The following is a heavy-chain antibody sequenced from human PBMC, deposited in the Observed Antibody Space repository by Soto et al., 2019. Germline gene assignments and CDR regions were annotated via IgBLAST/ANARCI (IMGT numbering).Heavy chain of an antibody. CDR3: ARDSSVIDY. Sequence: QVQLVESGGGVVQPGRSLRLSCAASGFTFSSYGMHWVRQAPGKGLEWVEVIWHDGSNKYYADSVKGRVTLSRDNSKNPLYLQMNSLRAEDTAGYYCARDSSVIDYWGQGTLVTVSS. CDR1: GFTFSSYG. D-gene: IGHD4-17*01. CDR2: IWHDGSNK. J-gene: IGHJ4*02. V-gene: IGHV3-33*01.